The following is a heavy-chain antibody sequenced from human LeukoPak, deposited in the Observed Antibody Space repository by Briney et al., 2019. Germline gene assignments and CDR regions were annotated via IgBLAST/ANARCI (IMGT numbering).Heavy chain of an antibody. CDR3: ARNWYSSSYFYYYYMDV. Sequence: PSETLSLTCAVYGGSFSGYYWSWIRQPPGKGLEWIGEINHSGSTNYNPALKSRVTISVDSSKNQVSLRLCSVTAADTAVYYCARNWYSSSYFYYYYMDVWGKGTTVTVSS. J-gene: IGHJ6*03. CDR2: INHSGST. D-gene: IGHD6-6*01. V-gene: IGHV4-34*01. CDR1: GGSFSGYY.